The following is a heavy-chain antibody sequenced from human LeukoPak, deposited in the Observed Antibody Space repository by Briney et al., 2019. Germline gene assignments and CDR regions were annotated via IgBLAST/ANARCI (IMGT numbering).Heavy chain of an antibody. CDR1: GFTFSSYE. V-gene: IGHV3-30*04. J-gene: IGHJ4*02. Sequence: GGSLRLSCAVSGFTFSSYEMNWVRQAPGKGLEWVAVISYDGSNKYYADSVKGRFTISRDNSKNTLYLQMNSLIAEDTAVYYCVTNFDPDVDWGQGTLVTVSS. CDR2: ISYDGSNK. CDR3: VTNFDPDVD. D-gene: IGHD3-9*01.